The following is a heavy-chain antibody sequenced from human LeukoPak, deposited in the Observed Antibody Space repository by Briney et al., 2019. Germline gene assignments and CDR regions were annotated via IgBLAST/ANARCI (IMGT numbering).Heavy chain of an antibody. CDR2: IYTSGST. Sequence: SETLSLTCTVSGGSISSYYWSLIRQPAGKGLEWIGRIYTSGSTNYNPSLKSRVTMSVDTSKNQFSLKLSSVTAADTAVYYCARDTNLRDSFDIWGQGTMVTVSS. D-gene: IGHD2-8*01. J-gene: IGHJ3*02. CDR1: GGSISSYY. V-gene: IGHV4-4*07. CDR3: ARDTNLRDSFDI.